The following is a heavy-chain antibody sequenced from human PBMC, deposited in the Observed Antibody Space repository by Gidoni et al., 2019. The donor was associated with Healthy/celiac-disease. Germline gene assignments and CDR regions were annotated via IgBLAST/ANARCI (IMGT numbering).Heavy chain of an antibody. J-gene: IGHJ4*02. CDR3: ASARTAYGSGSRYVY. D-gene: IGHD3-10*01. Sequence: VQLVQSGAEVKKPGSSVKFSCKASGGTFSSYAISWVRQAPGQGLEWMGRIIPILGIENDAQKFQGRVTITADTSPSTAYMELSSMRSEVTAVYYCASARTAYGSGSRYVYWGQGTLVTVSS. CDR2: IIPILGIE. CDR1: GGTFSSYA. V-gene: IGHV1-69*04.